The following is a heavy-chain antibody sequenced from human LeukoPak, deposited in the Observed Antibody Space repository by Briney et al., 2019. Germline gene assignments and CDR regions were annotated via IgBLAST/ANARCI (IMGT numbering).Heavy chain of an antibody. D-gene: IGHD6-13*01. Sequence: QPGGSLRLSCAASGFTVSRNYMSWVRQAPGKGLEWVSVIYSGGSTYYTDSVKGRSTISRDTSKNTVYLQMDSLRAEDTAVYYCARGPYSSTWNTVDYWGQGTLVTVSS. CDR3: ARGPYSSTWNTVDY. CDR1: GFTVSRNY. V-gene: IGHV3-66*01. J-gene: IGHJ4*02. CDR2: IYSGGST.